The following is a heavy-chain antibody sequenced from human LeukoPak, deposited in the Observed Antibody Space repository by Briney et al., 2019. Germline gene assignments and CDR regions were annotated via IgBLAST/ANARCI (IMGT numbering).Heavy chain of an antibody. Sequence: GGSLRLSCAASGFTFSSYAMSWVRQAPGKGLEWVSAISGSGSSTYYADSVKGRFTISRDNSKNTLYLQMNSLRAEDTALYYCARDEGSGYYGSGSLDYWGQGTLVTVSS. D-gene: IGHD3-10*01. CDR3: ARDEGSGYYGSGSLDY. V-gene: IGHV3-23*01. CDR1: GFTFSSYA. CDR2: ISGSGSST. J-gene: IGHJ4*02.